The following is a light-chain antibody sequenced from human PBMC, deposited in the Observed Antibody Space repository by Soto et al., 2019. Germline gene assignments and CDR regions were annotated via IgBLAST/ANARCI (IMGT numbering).Light chain of an antibody. CDR2: GAS. J-gene: IGKJ1*01. Sequence: EIVLTESPGTQSLSPGQRATLSCRASQSVDSRYFSWYQQRPGQAPRLLIYGASIRATAFPDRFSGSGSGTDFTLTISRLEPEDFAVYYCHQYGNSPGTFGQGTKVDIK. CDR1: QSVDSRY. CDR3: HQYGNSPGT. V-gene: IGKV3-20*01.